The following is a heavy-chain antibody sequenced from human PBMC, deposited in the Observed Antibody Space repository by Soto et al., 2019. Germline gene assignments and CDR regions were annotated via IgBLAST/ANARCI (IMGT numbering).Heavy chain of an antibody. CDR2: IWYDGSNK. V-gene: IGHV3-33*01. CDR1: GFTFSSYG. CDR3: ARDPSGTTSTLFDY. Sequence: GSLRLSCAASGFTFSSYGMHWVRQAPGKGLEWVAVIWYDGSNKYYADSVKGRFTISRDNSKNTLYLQMNSLRAEDTAVYYCARDPSGTTSTLFDYWGQGTLVTVSS. J-gene: IGHJ4*02. D-gene: IGHD1-1*01.